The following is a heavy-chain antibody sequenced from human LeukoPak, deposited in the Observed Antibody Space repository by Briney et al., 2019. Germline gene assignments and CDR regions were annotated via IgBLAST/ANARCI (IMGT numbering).Heavy chain of an antibody. Sequence: PSETLSLTCAVYGGSFSGYYWSWIRQPPGKGLEWIGEINHSGSTNYNPSLKSRVTISVDTSKNQFSLKLSSVPAADTAVYYCARGPARANNIVVVPAALRGFFDYWGQGTLVTVSS. D-gene: IGHD2-2*01. J-gene: IGHJ4*02. CDR3: ARGPARANNIVVVPAALRGFFDY. V-gene: IGHV4-34*01. CDR2: INHSGST. CDR1: GGSFSGYY.